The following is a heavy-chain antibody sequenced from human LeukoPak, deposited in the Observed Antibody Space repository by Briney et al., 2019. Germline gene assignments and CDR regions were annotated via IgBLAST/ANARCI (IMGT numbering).Heavy chain of an antibody. J-gene: IGHJ4*02. CDR2: ISSSSSTI. V-gene: IGHV3-48*01. CDR1: GFTFSSYS. D-gene: IGHD3-22*01. CDR3: ARLDYYDSSGTL. Sequence: GGSLRLSCAASGFTFSSYSMNWVRQAPGKGLEWVSYISSSSSTIYYADSVKDRFTISRDNAKNSLYLQMNSLRAEDTAVYYCARLDYYDSSGTLWGQGTLVTVSS.